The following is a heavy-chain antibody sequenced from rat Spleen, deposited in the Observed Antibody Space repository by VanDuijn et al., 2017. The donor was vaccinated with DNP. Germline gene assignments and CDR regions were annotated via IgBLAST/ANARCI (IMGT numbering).Heavy chain of an antibody. CDR2: IRYDGGST. D-gene: IGHD1-4*01. CDR1: GFTFSDYY. CDR3: ARHVLPLRVWDY. V-gene: IGHV5-22*01. Sequence: EVQLVESGGDSVQPGRSLKLSCAASGFTFSDYYMAWVRQAPTKGLEWVAYIRYDGGSTYYGDSVMGRFTISRDNAKNTLYLQMNSLRSEDMATYYCARHVLPLRVWDYWGQGVMVTVSS. J-gene: IGHJ2*01.